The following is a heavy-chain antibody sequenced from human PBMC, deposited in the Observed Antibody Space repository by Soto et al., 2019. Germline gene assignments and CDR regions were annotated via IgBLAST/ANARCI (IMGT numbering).Heavy chain of an antibody. J-gene: IGHJ3*02. CDR3: ANRLRQYCSGGNCYSVNPDVFDI. D-gene: IGHD2-15*01. CDR1: GLTVSSNY. Sequence: EVQLVESGGGLVQPGGSLRLSCAASGLTVSSNYMSWVRQAPGKGPEWVSVIYSGGSTYYADSVKGRFTISRDNSRNTVYLQMNSLRVEDTAVYYCANRLRQYCSGGNCYSVNPDVFDIWGQGTMVTVSS. V-gene: IGHV3-66*01. CDR2: IYSGGST.